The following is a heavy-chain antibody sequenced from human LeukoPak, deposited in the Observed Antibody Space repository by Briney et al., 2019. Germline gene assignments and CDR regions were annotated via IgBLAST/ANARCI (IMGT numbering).Heavy chain of an antibody. Sequence: GGSLRLSCKASGLTVSNNYMNWVRQAPGKGLEWVALIYSVGTTNYADSVKGRFTISRDNSKNTLYLQMTNVRVEDTAVYYCARDPPGIAASVSGGWGQGTLVTVSS. J-gene: IGHJ4*02. CDR3: ARDPPGIAASVSGG. V-gene: IGHV3-53*01. CDR2: IYSVGTT. D-gene: IGHD6-13*01. CDR1: GLTVSNNY.